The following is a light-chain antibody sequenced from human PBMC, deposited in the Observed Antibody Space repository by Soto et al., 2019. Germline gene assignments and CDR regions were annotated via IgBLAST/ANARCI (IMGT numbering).Light chain of an antibody. Sequence: QSALTQPASVSGSPGQSITISCTGTSSDVGGYNYVSWYQQHPGKAPKLMIYEVSNRPSGVSNRFSGSKSGNTASLTISGLQSSDEAAYYCSSYTSSSTDFGTGTKLTVL. CDR2: EVS. V-gene: IGLV2-14*01. CDR1: SSDVGGYNY. J-gene: IGLJ1*01. CDR3: SSYTSSSTD.